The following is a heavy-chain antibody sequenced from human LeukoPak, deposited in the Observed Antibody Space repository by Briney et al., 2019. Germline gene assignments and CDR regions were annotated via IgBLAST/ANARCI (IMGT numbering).Heavy chain of an antibody. CDR1: GFTFSSYS. V-gene: IGHV3-48*04. Sequence: GGSLRLSCAASGFTFSSYSMNWVRQAPGKGLEWISYISGGSTTIYYADSVKGRFTISRDNAKNSLYLQMNSLTAEDTAVYYCARDRVVSSWYEEYPFDYWGQGTLVTVSS. J-gene: IGHJ4*02. D-gene: IGHD6-13*01. CDR2: ISGGSTTI. CDR3: ARDRVVSSWYEEYPFDY.